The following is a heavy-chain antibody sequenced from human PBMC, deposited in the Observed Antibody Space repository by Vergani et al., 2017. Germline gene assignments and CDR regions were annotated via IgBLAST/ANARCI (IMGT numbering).Heavy chain of an antibody. CDR1: GGSFSGYY. V-gene: IGHV4-34*01. CDR2: INHSGST. D-gene: IGHD6-6*01. J-gene: IGHJ4*02. Sequence: QVQLQQWGAGLLKPSETLSLTCAVYGGSFSGYYWSWIRQPPGKGLEWIGEINHSGSTNYNPSLKSRVTISVDTSKNQFSLKLSSVTAADTAVYYCARGYSSSSEPFDYWGQGTLVTVSS. CDR3: ARGYSSSSEPFDY.